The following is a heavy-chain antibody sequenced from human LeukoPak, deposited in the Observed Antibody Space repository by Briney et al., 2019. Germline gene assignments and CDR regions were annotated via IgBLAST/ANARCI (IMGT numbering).Heavy chain of an antibody. D-gene: IGHD3-10*01. CDR1: GGSISSYY. V-gene: IGHV4-59*01. J-gene: IGHJ4*02. Sequence: SETLSLTCTVSGGSISSYYWSWIRQPPGKGLEWIGYIYYSGSTNYNPSLKSRVTISVDTSKNQFSLKLSSVTAADTAVYYCARDQTYSGSGIYTYFDSWGQGILVTVSS. CDR3: ARDQTYSGSGIYTYFDS. CDR2: IYYSGST.